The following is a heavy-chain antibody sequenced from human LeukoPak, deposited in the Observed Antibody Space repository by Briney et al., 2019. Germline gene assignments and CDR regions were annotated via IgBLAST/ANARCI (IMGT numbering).Heavy chain of an antibody. J-gene: IGHJ4*02. CDR1: GGSISSYY. D-gene: IGHD6-13*01. V-gene: IGHV4-59*01. CDR3: ARSKPPYSSSWGNFDY. CDR2: IYYSGST. Sequence: PSEALSLMCTVSGGSISSYYWRWIRQPPGKGREWIGYIYYSGSTNYNPSLKSRVTISVDTSKNQFSLKLSSVTAADTAVYYCARSKPPYSSSWGNFDYWGQGTLVTVSS.